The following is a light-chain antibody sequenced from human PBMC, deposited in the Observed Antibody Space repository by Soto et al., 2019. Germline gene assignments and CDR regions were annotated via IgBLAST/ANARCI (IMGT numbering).Light chain of an antibody. CDR1: SSNIGSNY. V-gene: IGLV1-47*01. CDR2: RNN. J-gene: IGLJ1*01. CDR3: AAWDDSLSASDV. Sequence: QSVLTQPPSASGTPGQRVTISCSGSSSNIGSNYVYWYQQLPGTAPKLLIYRNNQRPSGVPDRFSGSKSGTSASLAISGLQSENEADYYCAAWDDSLSASDVFGTRTKLTVL.